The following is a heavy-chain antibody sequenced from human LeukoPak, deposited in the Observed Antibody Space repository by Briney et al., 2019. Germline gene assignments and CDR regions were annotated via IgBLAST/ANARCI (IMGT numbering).Heavy chain of an antibody. V-gene: IGHV3-20*04. CDR1: GFTFADYG. J-gene: IGHJ4*02. D-gene: IGHD1/OR15-1a*01. CDR3: ARDLSSNWNNLAY. CDR2: INWSGDNT. Sequence: PGGSLRLSCEDSGFTFADYGLSWVRQAPGKGLEWVAGINWSGDNTFYADSVTGRFTISRDNTKKTLYLQMNNLRGEDTATYYCARDLSSNWNNLAYWGQGTLVTVSS.